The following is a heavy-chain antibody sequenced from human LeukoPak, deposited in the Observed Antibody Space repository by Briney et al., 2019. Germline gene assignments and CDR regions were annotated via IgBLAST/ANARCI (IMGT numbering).Heavy chain of an antibody. J-gene: IGHJ4*02. V-gene: IGHV3-21*01. CDR3: ARVPLRYCSSTSCYANDY. CDR1: GFTFSSYS. Sequence: GGSLRLSCAASGFTFSSYSMNWVRQAPGKGLEWVSSISGSSSYIYYADSVKGRFTISRDNAKNSLYLQMNSLRAEDTAVYYCARVPLRYCSSTSCYANDYWGPGTLVTVSS. D-gene: IGHD2-2*01. CDR2: ISGSSSYI.